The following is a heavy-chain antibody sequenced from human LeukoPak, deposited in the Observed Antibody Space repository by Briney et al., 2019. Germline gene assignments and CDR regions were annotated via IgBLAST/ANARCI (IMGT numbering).Heavy chain of an antibody. CDR2: IYHSGST. Sequence: SSETLSLTCAVSGGSISSSNWWSWVRQPPGKGLEWIGEIYHSGSTNYNPSLKSRVTISVDKSKNQFSLKLSSVTAADTAVYYCARSSGWFRPFDYWGQGTLVTVSS. CDR3: ARSSGWFRPFDY. V-gene: IGHV4-4*02. CDR1: GGSISSSNW. J-gene: IGHJ4*02. D-gene: IGHD6-19*01.